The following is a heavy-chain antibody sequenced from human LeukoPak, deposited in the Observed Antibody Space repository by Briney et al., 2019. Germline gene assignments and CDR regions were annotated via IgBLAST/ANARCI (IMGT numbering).Heavy chain of an antibody. Sequence: SETLSLTCTVSGGSLSNYYWSWIRQPPGKGLEWIGFIYDSGSTNYNSSLKSRVTISVDTSKNQFSLKLSSVTAADTAVYYCARGGIIVGVDYWGLGTLVTVSS. CDR3: ARGGIIVGVDY. V-gene: IGHV4-59*01. J-gene: IGHJ4*02. CDR1: GGSLSNYY. D-gene: IGHD1-26*01. CDR2: IYDSGST.